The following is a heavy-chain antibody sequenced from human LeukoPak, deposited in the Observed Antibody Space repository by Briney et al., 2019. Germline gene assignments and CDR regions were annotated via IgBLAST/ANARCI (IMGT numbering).Heavy chain of an antibody. J-gene: IGHJ6*03. CDR1: GGSMTYYY. Sequence: KSSETLSLTCTVSGGSMTYYYWSWIRQPPRKGLEWIGFIYSSGSTTYNPSLASRATISVDTSKKQFSLRLSSVTAADTAVYYCARRRGSDISRLYYYYMDVWGKGTTVTVSS. CDR2: IYSSGST. D-gene: IGHD3-9*01. V-gene: IGHV4-59*08. CDR3: ARRRGSDISRLYYYYMDV.